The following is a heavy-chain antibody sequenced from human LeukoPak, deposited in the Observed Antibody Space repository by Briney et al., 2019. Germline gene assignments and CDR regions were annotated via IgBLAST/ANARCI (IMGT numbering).Heavy chain of an antibody. CDR1: GFTLDDSA. J-gene: IGHJ5*02. CDR2: ISGDGDNT. Sequence: GGSLSLSCVASGFTLDDSALHWVRQAPGKGLEWISLISGDGDNTYYADSVKGRFTISRDTSTNSLYLQMSSLRAEDTAFYYCAKGVRSGTYYNCFDPWGRGTLVTVSS. D-gene: IGHD1-26*01. V-gene: IGHV3-43*02. CDR3: AKGVRSGTYYNCFDP.